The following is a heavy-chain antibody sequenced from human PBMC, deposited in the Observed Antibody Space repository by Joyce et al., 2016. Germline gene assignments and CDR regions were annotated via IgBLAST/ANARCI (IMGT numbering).Heavy chain of an antibody. D-gene: IGHD5-12*01. CDR1: GGSLSGYY. J-gene: IGHJ6*03. CDR2: INHSGNA. Sequence: QVQLQQWGAGLLKPSETLSLTCAVYGGSLSGYYWSWIRQPPGKGLEWIGEINHSGNANYNMSRKSRVTISTDTAKSQIVLRLRSMTAADTAVNNCASAKKVAIVGPAARRRYYVDVWGRGTTITVS. CDR3: ASAKKVAIVGPAARRRYYVDV. V-gene: IGHV4-34*01.